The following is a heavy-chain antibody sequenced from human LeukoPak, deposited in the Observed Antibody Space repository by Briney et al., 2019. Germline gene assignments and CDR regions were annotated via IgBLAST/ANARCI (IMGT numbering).Heavy chain of an antibody. CDR2: IYTSGST. D-gene: IGHD4-17*01. J-gene: IGHJ4*02. V-gene: IGHV4-4*07. CDR1: GGSISSYY. CDR3: ASENYGDYVNY. Sequence: SETLSLTCTVSGGSISSYYWSWIRQPAGKGLEWIGRIYTSGSTNYNPSLKRRVTISVDKCKKQFSLKLSSVTAADTAVYYCASENYGDYVNYWGQGTLVTVSS.